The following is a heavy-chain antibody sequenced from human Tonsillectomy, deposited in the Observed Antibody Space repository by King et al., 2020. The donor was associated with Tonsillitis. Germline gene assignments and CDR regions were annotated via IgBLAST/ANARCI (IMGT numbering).Heavy chain of an antibody. D-gene: IGHD3-10*01. CDR2: ISYDGSNK. CDR1: GFTFSSYA. V-gene: IGHV3-30-3*01. Sequence: VQLVESGGGVVQPGRSLRLSCAASGFTFSSYAMHWVRQAPGKGLEWVAVISYDGSNKYYADSVKGRFTISRDNSKNTLYLQMNSLRAEDTAVYYCAREPNYDLTYLWFGELLRGYWGQGTLVTVSS. CDR3: AREPNYDLTYLWFGELLRGY. J-gene: IGHJ4*02.